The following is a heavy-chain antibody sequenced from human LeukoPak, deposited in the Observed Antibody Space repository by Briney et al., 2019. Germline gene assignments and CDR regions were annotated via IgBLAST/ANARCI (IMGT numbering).Heavy chain of an antibody. D-gene: IGHD6-19*01. V-gene: IGHV3-7*04. CDR2: IKEDGSMV. Sequence: PGGSLRLSCAASGFTFSSFWMSWVRQAPGKGLEWVAHIKEDGSMVSYVDSVKGRFTISRDNAKNSVYLQMNSLRVEDTAIYYCARMAVAGQYNDYGGQGTLVTVSS. CDR1: GFTFSSFW. J-gene: IGHJ4*02. CDR3: ARMAVAGQYNDY.